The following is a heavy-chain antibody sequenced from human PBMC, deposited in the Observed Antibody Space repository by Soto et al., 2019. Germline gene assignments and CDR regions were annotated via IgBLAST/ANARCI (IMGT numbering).Heavy chain of an antibody. CDR3: ARGRAAAGTFDP. Sequence: SETLSLTXTVSGGSISSGGYYWSWIRQHPGKGLEWIGYIYYSGSTYYNPSLKSRVTISVDTSKNQFSLKLSSVTAADTPVYYCARGRAAAGTFDPWGQGTLVTVSS. D-gene: IGHD6-13*01. J-gene: IGHJ5*02. CDR2: IYYSGST. CDR1: GGSISSGGYY. V-gene: IGHV4-31*02.